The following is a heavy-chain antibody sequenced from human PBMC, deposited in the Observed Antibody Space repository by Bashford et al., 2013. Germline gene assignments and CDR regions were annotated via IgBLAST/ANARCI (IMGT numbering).Heavy chain of an antibody. D-gene: IGHD6-6*01. Sequence: VRQAPGKGLEWVSSISSSSSYIYYADSVKGRFTISRDNAKNSLYLQMNSLRAEDTAVYYCARVRIAARPYDAFDIWGQGTLVTVSS. V-gene: IGHV3-21*01. CDR3: ARVRIAARPYDAFDI. CDR2: ISSSSSYI. J-gene: IGHJ3*02.